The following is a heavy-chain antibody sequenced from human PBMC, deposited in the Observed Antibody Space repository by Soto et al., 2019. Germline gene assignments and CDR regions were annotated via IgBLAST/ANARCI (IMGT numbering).Heavy chain of an antibody. CDR3: AKGDCSSTSCYGLYYYYYYMDV. V-gene: IGHV3-23*01. D-gene: IGHD2-2*01. J-gene: IGHJ6*03. Sequence: EVQLLESGGGLVQPGGSLRLSCAASGFTFSSYAMSWVRQAPGKGLEWVSAISGSGGSTYYADSVKGRFTISRDNSKNTLYLQMNSLRAEETAVYYCAKGDCSSTSCYGLYYYYYYMDVWGKGTTVTVSS. CDR2: ISGSGGST. CDR1: GFTFSSYA.